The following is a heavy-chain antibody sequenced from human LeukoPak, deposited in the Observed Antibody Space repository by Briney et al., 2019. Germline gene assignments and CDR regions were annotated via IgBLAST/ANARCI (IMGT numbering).Heavy chain of an antibody. D-gene: IGHD5-18*01. V-gene: IGHV1-69*13. Sequence: SVKVSCKASGGTFSSYAISWVRQAPGQGLEWMGGIIPIFGTANYAQKFQGRVTITADESTSTAYMELSSLRSEDTAVYYCARGRYSYKYYYYYYVDVWGKGTTVTISS. J-gene: IGHJ6*03. CDR1: GGTFSSYA. CDR3: ARGRYSYKYYYYYYVDV. CDR2: IIPIFGTA.